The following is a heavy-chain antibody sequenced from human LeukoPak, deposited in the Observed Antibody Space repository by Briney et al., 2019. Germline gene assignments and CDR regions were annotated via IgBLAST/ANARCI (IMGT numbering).Heavy chain of an antibody. CDR3: AREHCSGGSCYGDAFDI. Sequence: GGSLRLSCAASGFTFSDYYMNWVRQAPGKGLEWVSYISSSGSTIYYAGSVKGRFTISRDNAKNSLYLQMNSLRAEDTAVYYCAREHCSGGSCYGDAFDIWGQGTMVTVSS. J-gene: IGHJ3*02. CDR2: ISSSGSTI. V-gene: IGHV3-11*04. D-gene: IGHD2-15*01. CDR1: GFTFSDYY.